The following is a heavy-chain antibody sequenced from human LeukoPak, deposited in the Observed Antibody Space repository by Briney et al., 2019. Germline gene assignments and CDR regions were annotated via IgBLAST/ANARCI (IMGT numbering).Heavy chain of an antibody. J-gene: IGHJ6*03. Sequence: SETLSLTCAVYGGSFSGCYWSWIRQPPGKGLEWIGEINHSGSTNYNPSLKSRVTISVDTSKNQFSLKLSSVTAADTAVYYCARVYFGSWGYYYYMDVWGKGTTVTVSS. CDR2: INHSGST. CDR1: GGSFSGCY. V-gene: IGHV4-34*01. D-gene: IGHD7-27*01. CDR3: ARVYFGSWGYYYYMDV.